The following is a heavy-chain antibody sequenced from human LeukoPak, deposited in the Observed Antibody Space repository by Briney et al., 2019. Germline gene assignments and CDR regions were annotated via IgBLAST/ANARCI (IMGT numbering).Heavy chain of an antibody. J-gene: IGHJ6*02. D-gene: IGHD5-24*01. Sequence: AGGSLRLSCAASGFTFSSYEMNWVRQAPGKGLEWVSYISSSGSTIYYAGSVKGRFTISRDNAKNSLYLQMNSLRAEDTAVYYCAGTITLYYYGMDVWGQGTTVTVSS. CDR3: AGTITLYYYGMDV. V-gene: IGHV3-48*03. CDR1: GFTFSSYE. CDR2: ISSSGSTI.